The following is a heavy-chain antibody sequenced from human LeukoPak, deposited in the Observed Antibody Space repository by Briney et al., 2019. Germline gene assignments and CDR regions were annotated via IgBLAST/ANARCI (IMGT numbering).Heavy chain of an antibody. Sequence: GGSLRLSCAASGFTFSNYDMHWVRQVTGKGLEWVSAFHTAGDIHYSGSVKGRFATSRENAKNSFYLQMNSLRAGDTAVYYCARGSCSSRSCYKRVNGLDVWGQGTPVTVSS. CDR3: ARGSCSSRSCYKRVNGLDV. J-gene: IGHJ6*02. CDR1: GFTFSNYD. V-gene: IGHV3-13*01. D-gene: IGHD2-2*01. CDR2: FHTAGDI.